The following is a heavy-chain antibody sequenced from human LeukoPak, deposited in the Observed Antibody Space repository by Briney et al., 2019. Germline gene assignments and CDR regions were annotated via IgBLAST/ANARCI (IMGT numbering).Heavy chain of an antibody. J-gene: IGHJ4*02. D-gene: IGHD6-13*01. CDR2: IYYSGST. V-gene: IGHV4-59*01. Sequence: PSETLSLTCTVSGGSISSYYWSWIRQPPGKGLEWIGYIYYSGSTNYNPSLKSRVTISVDTSKNQFSLKLSSVTAADTAVYYCAKYRGAATRYYFDYWGQGTLVTVSS. CDR3: AKYRGAATRYYFDY. CDR1: GGSISSYY.